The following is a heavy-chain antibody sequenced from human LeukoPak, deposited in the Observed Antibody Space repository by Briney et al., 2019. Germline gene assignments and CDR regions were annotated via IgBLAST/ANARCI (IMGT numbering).Heavy chain of an antibody. CDR1: GGSFSGYY. V-gene: IGHV4-34*01. CDR3: ARHPRAHLRYFDFDAFDI. D-gene: IGHD3-9*01. Sequence: SETLSLTCAVYGGSFSGYYWSWIRQPPGKGLEWIGEINHSGSTNYNPSLKSRVTISVDTSKNQFSLKLSSVTAADTAVYYCARHPRAHLRYFDFDAFDIWGQGTMVTVSS. J-gene: IGHJ3*02. CDR2: INHSGST.